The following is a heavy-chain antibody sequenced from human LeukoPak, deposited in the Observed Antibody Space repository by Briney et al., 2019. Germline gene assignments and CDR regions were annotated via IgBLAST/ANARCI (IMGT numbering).Heavy chain of an antibody. J-gene: IGHJ5*02. V-gene: IGHV1-69*01. CDR1: GGTFSSYA. Sequence: GASVKVSCKASGGTFSSYAISWVREAPGQGLEWMGGIIPIFGTANYAQKFQGRVTITADESTSTAYMELSSLRSEDTAVYYCARWIRFSSWFDPWGQGTLVTVSS. CDR3: ARWIRFSSWFDP. CDR2: IIPIFGTA. D-gene: IGHD5-18*01.